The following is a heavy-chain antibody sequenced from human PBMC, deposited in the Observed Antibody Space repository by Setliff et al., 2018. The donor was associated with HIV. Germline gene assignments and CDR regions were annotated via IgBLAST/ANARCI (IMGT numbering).Heavy chain of an antibody. J-gene: IGHJ4*02. CDR2: INAGNDNT. Sequence: ASVKVSCKASGYSFTKYVMHWVRQAPGQRLEWMGWINAGNDNTKYSQKFQGRVTITRDTSANTAYMELSSLRSEDTAVYYCARVDDGGGAEIDFDYWGQGTLVTVSS. V-gene: IGHV1-3*01. D-gene: IGHD4-17*01. CDR3: ARVDDGGGAEIDFDY. CDR1: GYSFTKYV.